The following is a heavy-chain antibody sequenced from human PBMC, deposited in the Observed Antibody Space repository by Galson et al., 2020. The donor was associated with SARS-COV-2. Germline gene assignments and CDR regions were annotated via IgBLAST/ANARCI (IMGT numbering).Heavy chain of an antibody. D-gene: IGHD2-15*01. Sequence: SETLSLPCTVPGASISSYYWSWIRQPPGKELEWIGYIYYSGSTNYNPSLKSRVTMSVDTSKNQFSLKLSSVTAADTAVYYCAGVARGASFDYLGQGTLVTVSS. CDR1: GASISSYY. V-gene: IGHV4-59*08. CDR3: AGVARGASFDY. J-gene: IGHJ4*02. CDR2: IYYSGST.